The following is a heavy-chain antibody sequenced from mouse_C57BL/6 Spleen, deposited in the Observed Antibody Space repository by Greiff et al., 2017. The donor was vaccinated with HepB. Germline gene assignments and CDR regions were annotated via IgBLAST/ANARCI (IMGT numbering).Heavy chain of an antibody. V-gene: IGHV5-17*01. CDR3: AGSDYDGSSKGAMDD. D-gene: IGHD1-1*01. Sequence: EVKLMESGGGLVKPGGSLKLSCAASGFTFSDYGMHWVRQAPEKGLEWVAYISSGSSTIYYADTVKGRFTISRDNAKNTLFLQMTSLRSEDTAMYYCAGSDYDGSSKGAMDDWGQGTSVTVSS. J-gene: IGHJ4*01. CDR2: ISSGSSTI. CDR1: GFTFSDYG.